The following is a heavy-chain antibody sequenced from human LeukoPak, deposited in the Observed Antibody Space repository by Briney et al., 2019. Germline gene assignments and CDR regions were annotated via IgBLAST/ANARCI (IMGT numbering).Heavy chain of an antibody. V-gene: IGHV3-30*04. CDR2: ISYDGSNK. CDR3: ARPTTGSSWSNPYYYYGMDV. Sequence: GRSLRLSCAASGFTFSSYAMHWVRQAPGKGLEWVAVISYDGSNKYYADSVKGRFTISRDNPKNTLYLQMNSLRAEDTAVYYCARPTTGSSWSNPYYYYGMDVWGKGTTVTVSS. J-gene: IGHJ6*04. D-gene: IGHD6-13*01. CDR1: GFTFSSYA.